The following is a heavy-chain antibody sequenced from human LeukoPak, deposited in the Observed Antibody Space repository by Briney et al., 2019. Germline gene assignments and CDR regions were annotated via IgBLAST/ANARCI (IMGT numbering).Heavy chain of an antibody. CDR3: ARVSTNDRRNAFDI. CDR1: GFTVSNNY. J-gene: IGHJ3*02. V-gene: IGHV3-64*01. Sequence: GGSLRLSCAASGFTVSNNYMSWVRQAPGKGLEYVSAITGDGGYTYYANSVKGRFTISRDNSKKTLYLQMGSLRADDMAVYYCARVSTNDRRNAFDIWGQGTMVTVSS. D-gene: IGHD2-8*01. CDR2: ITGDGGYT.